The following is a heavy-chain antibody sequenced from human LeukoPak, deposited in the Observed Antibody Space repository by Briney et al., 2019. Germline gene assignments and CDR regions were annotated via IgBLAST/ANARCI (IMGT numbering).Heavy chain of an antibody. J-gene: IGHJ4*02. CDR2: IIPIFGTA. CDR3: ARGPDSHDNDYGGNGDL. Sequence: ASVKVSCKASGGTFSSYAISWVRQAPGQGLEWMGGIIPIFGTANYAQKFQGRVTITADESTSTAYMELSSLGSEDTAVYYCARGPDSHDNDYGGNGDLWGQGTLVTVSS. D-gene: IGHD4-23*01. CDR1: GGTFSSYA. V-gene: IGHV1-69*13.